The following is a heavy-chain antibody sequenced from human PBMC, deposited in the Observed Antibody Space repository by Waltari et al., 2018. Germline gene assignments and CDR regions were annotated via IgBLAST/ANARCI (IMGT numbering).Heavy chain of an antibody. CDR1: GFSFAYTA. D-gene: IGHD3-10*01. J-gene: IGHJ5*02. CDR3: TKDAYDSPNHYPPTWFDP. CDR2: ISGTGDGT. V-gene: IGHV3-23*04. Sequence: DVQLAEYGGGLVQPGGSLRLSCVASGFSFAYTAMNWVPQATGKAPEWVAIISGTGDGTFYSNSVRGRFTISRDNSRNTLYLQMNDLKTEDTAVYYCTKDAYDSPNHYPPTWFDPWGHGTLVTVSS.